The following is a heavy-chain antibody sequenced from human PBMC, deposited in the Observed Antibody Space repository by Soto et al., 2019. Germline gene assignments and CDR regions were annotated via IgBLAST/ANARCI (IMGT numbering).Heavy chain of an antibody. CDR2: IDPSDSYT. V-gene: IGHV5-10-1*01. CDR3: ARQECSGGSCYVTSDYYYYYGMDV. J-gene: IGHJ6*02. Sequence: GESLKISCKGSGYSFTSYWFSWVRQMPGKGLEWMGRIDPSDSYTNYSPSFQGHVTISADKSISTAYLQWSSLKASDTAMYYCARQECSGGSCYVTSDYYYYYGMDVWGQGTTVTVSS. CDR1: GYSFTSYW. D-gene: IGHD2-15*01.